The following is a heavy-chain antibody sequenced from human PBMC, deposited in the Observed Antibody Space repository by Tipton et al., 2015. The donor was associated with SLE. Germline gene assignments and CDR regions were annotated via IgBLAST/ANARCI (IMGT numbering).Heavy chain of an antibody. CDR3: ARFQGNWNWFDP. D-gene: IGHD1-20*01. J-gene: IGHJ5*02. CDR2: IYYSGST. V-gene: IGHV4-61*01. Sequence: TLSLTCTVSGGSISSSSYYWSWIRQPPGKGLEWIGYIYYSGSTNYNPSLKSRVTISVDTSKNQFSLKLSSVIAADTAVYYCARFQGNWNWFDPWGQGTLVTVSS. CDR1: GGSISSSSYY.